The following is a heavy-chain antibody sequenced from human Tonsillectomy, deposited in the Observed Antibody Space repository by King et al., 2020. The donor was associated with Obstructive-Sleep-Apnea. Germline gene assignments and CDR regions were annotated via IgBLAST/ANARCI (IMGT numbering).Heavy chain of an antibody. CDR3: ARDDSSGPWPSFDY. CDR1: GGSISSSSYY. V-gene: IGHV4-39*07. D-gene: IGHD3-22*01. CDR2: IYYSGST. J-gene: IGHJ4*02. Sequence: LQLQESGPGLVKPSETLSLTCTVSGGSISSSSYYWGWIRQPPGKGLEWIGSIYYSGSTYYNPSLKSRVTISVDTSKNQFSLKLSSVTAADTAVYYCARDDSSGPWPSFDYWGQGTLVTVSS.